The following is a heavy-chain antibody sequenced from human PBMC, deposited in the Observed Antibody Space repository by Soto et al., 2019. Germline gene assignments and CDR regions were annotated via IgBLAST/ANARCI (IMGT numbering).Heavy chain of an antibody. Sequence: PGESLKISCQGSGYSFTSYWIGWVRQMPGKGLEWMGIIYPSDSYTNYSPSFQGHVTISADKSISTAYLQWSSLKASDTAMYYCARTSMQSRGYSYGHGGMDVWGQGTTVTVSS. CDR1: GYSFTSYW. CDR2: IYPSDSYT. V-gene: IGHV5-10-1*01. D-gene: IGHD5-18*01. CDR3: ARTSMQSRGYSYGHGGMDV. J-gene: IGHJ6*02.